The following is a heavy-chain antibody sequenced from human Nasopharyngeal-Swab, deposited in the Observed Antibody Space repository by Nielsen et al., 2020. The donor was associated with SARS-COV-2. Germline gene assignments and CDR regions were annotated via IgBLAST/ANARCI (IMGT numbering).Heavy chain of an antibody. J-gene: IGHJ4*02. Sequence: GESLKISCAASGFTFSGHWMYWVRQAPGKGLVWVSRINGDGSSTDYAASVKGRFTVSRDNAKNTLYLQMNSLRADGTAVYYCTRDGGFREGDYWGQGTLVTVSS. D-gene: IGHD3-10*01. V-gene: IGHV3-74*01. CDR1: GFTFSGHW. CDR3: TRDGGFREGDY. CDR2: INGDGSST.